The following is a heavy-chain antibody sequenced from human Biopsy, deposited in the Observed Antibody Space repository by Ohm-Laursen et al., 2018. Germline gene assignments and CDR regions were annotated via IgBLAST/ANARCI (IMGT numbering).Heavy chain of an antibody. CDR1: GGSFSGYY. V-gene: IGHV4-34*01. CDR2: INHSGST. D-gene: IGHD6-19*01. J-gene: IGHJ4*02. Sequence: GTLSLTCAVYGGSFSGYYWNWIRQPPGKGLEWIGEINHSGSTNYNPSLKSRVTISVDTSKNRFSLKLSSVTAADTAVYYCARGRLRAVARFDYWGQGTLVTVSS. CDR3: ARGRLRAVARFDY.